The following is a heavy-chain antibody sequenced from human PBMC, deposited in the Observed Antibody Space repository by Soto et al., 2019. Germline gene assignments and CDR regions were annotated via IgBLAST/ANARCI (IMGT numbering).Heavy chain of an antibody. D-gene: IGHD2-21*02. J-gene: IGHJ4*02. CDR3: ARGFCGGDCYEIDY. CDR1: GYTFKNYA. CDR2: LNVGNGNT. Sequence: QVQLVQSGAEERKPGASVKVSCKASGYTFKNYAMHWVRQAPGHGLEWMGWLNVGNGNTKYSQKFQARVIITRDTSASTAYMELSSLRSEDTAVYYCARGFCGGDCYEIDYWGQGTLVTVSS. V-gene: IGHV1-3*05.